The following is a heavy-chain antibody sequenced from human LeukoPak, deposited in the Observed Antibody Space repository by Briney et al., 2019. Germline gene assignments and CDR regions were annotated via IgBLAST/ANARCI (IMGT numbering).Heavy chain of an antibody. CDR2: IRNKANSYAT. CDR1: GFTFSGSA. J-gene: IGHJ4*02. D-gene: IGHD2-21*01. Sequence: GGSLRLSCAASGFTFSGSAMHWVRQASGKGLEWVGRIRNKANSYATAYSASVKGRFTISRDDSKNTAYLQMNSLKTEDTAVYYCAKDWSPRCGGDCYYFDYWGQGTLVTVSS. CDR3: AKDWSPRCGGDCYYFDY. V-gene: IGHV3-73*01.